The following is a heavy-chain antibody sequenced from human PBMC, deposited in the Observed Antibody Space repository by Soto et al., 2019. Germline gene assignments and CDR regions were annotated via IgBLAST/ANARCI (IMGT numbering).Heavy chain of an antibody. J-gene: IGHJ4*02. V-gene: IGHV3-23*01. CDR1: GFTFSRYA. CDR3: AKFLRLGYCSGGSCSPFDD. Sequence: PGGSLRLSCAASGFTFSRYAMSWVRQAPGKGLEWVSTISDGADSTYYADSVKGRFTISRDNSKNTLDLQMNSLRAEDTALYYCAKFLRLGYCSGGSCSPFDDWGQGTLVTVSS. CDR2: ISDGADST. D-gene: IGHD2-15*01.